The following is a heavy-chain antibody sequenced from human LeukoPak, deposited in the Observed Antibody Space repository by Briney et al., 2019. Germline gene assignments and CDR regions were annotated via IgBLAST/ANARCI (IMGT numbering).Heavy chain of an antibody. V-gene: IGHV3-7*01. J-gene: IGHJ4*02. CDR1: GFSIRSSW. CDR3: AGDKQWGTLWDH. D-gene: IGHD3-16*01. Sequence: GGSLRLSCAVSGFSIRSSWMSWVRQTPGKGLEWVADMNEDGSGTYYVDSVKGRFTVSRDNAKNSLYLQMSSLRAEDTAVYYCAGDKQWGTLWDHWGQGALVTVSS. CDR2: MNEDGSGT.